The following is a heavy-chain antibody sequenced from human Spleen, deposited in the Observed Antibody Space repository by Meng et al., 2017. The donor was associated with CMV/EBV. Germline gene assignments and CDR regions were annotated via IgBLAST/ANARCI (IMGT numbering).Heavy chain of an antibody. CDR1: GFTFSRYE. CDR3: ARDQGSSWYEWWFDP. J-gene: IGHJ5*02. CDR2: IRGSDNKI. D-gene: IGHD6-13*01. V-gene: IGHV3-48*03. Sequence: GESLKISCAASGFTFSRYEMNWVRQAPGKGLEWISYIRGSDNKIYYADSVKGRFVISRDNAKNSLYLQMSSLRAEDTAVYYCARDQGSSWYEWWFDPWGQGTLVTVSS.